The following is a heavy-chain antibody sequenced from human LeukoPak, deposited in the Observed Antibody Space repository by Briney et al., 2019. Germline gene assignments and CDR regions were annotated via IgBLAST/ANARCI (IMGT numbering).Heavy chain of an antibody. J-gene: IGHJ6*03. D-gene: IGHD2-2*02. CDR3: ARTVVPAAIPLYYYYYMDV. CDR1: GGSISSSSYY. V-gene: IGHV4-39*01. CDR2: IYYSGST. Sequence: SETLSLTCTVSGGSISSSSYYWGWIRQPPGKGLEWIGSIYYSGSTYYNPSLKSRVTISVDTSKNQFSLKLSSVTAADTAVYYCARTVVPAAIPLYYYYYMDVWGKGTTVTDSS.